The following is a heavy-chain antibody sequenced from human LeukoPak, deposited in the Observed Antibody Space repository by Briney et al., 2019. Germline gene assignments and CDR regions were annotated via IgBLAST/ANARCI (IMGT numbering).Heavy chain of an antibody. Sequence: ASVRVSCKASGYRFISNYIQWVRQAPGLGPEWMGVMHPGNGNTRYAEKFQGRVTMTRDTSINTAYMDLSSLRSDDTAVYYCAREGSYCVGGDCYSFDFWGQGTLITVSS. CDR1: GYRFISNY. CDR3: AREGSYCVGGDCYSFDF. CDR2: MHPGNGNT. V-gene: IGHV1-2*02. D-gene: IGHD2-21*02. J-gene: IGHJ4*02.